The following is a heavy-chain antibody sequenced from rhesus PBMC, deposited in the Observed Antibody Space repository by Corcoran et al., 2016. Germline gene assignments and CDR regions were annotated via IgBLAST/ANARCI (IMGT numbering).Heavy chain of an antibody. V-gene: IGHV4-80*01. CDR1: GASISSYW. J-gene: IGHJ4*01. CDR3: AITIFGVVITRGGYFDY. D-gene: IGHD3-3*01. CDR2: INGNSGST. Sequence: QVQLQESGPGLVKPSETLSLTCTVSGASISSYWWSWIRQPPGKGLEWIGEINGNSGSTNYNPSLKSRVTISRDTSKNQFSLKLSSVTAADTAMYYCAITIFGVVITRGGYFDYWGQGILVTVS.